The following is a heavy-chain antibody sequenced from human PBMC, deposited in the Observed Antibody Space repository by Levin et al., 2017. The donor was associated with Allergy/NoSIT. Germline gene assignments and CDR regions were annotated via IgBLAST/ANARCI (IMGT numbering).Heavy chain of an antibody. D-gene: IGHD1-26*01. J-gene: IGHJ4*02. Sequence: QPGGSLRLSCAASGFTFSTYAMNWVRQAPGQGLEWVSSVSDGGYYTFYADSVKGRFTISRDNSKNTVYLQMNSLRAEDTALYFCAKDDGAAYYSFDSWGQGTLVTVSS. CDR3: AKDDGAAYYSFDS. CDR1: GFTFSTYA. V-gene: IGHV3-23*01. CDR2: VSDGGYYT.